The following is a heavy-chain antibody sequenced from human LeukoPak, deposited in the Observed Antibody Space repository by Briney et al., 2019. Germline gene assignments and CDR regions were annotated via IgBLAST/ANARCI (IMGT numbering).Heavy chain of an antibody. V-gene: IGHV3-30*02. Sequence: PGGSLRLSCAASGFTFSSYGMHWVRQAPGKGLEWVAFIHYDRSDKYYADSVKGRFTISRDNAKNSLYLQMNSLRAEDTAVYYCARDWYDYEITDWYFDLWGRGTLVTVSS. J-gene: IGHJ2*01. CDR1: GFTFSSYG. CDR3: ARDWYDYEITDWYFDL. CDR2: IHYDRSDK. D-gene: IGHD4-17*01.